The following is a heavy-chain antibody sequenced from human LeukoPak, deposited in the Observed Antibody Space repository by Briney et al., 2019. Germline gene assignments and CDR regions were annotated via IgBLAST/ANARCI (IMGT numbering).Heavy chain of an antibody. V-gene: IGHV3-23*01. D-gene: IGHD3-10*01. Sequence: PGGSLRLSCVASGISFRNYAMSWVCQAPARGPEWVSSLRGNDETFYADSVKGRFTLSRDDSRNTVFLQLNNLRVEDTAIYYCARASWVSDPDAVRWGQGTQVTVSS. J-gene: IGHJ4*02. CDR2: LRGNDET. CDR1: GISFRNYA. CDR3: ARASWVSDPDAVR.